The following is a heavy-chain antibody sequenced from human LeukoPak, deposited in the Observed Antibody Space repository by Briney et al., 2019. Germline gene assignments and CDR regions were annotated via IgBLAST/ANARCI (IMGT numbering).Heavy chain of an antibody. Sequence: ASVKVSCKASGFTFTNYYMHWVRQATGQGREWMGLINPSGSSTNYAQKFRGRVTMTRDTSTTTVYMELSSLRSEDTAVYYCAREESGGYFDYGGQGTLVTVSS. CDR3: AREESGGYFDY. J-gene: IGHJ4*02. V-gene: IGHV1-46*01. CDR2: INPSGSST. CDR1: GFTFTNYY. D-gene: IGHD2-8*02.